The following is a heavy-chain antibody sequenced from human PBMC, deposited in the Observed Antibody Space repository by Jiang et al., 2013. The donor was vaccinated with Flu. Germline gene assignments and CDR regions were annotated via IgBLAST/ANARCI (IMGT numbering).Heavy chain of an antibody. J-gene: IGHJ4*02. Sequence: EWTAVISNDGNNKYYADSVKGRFTISRDNSKNTLYLQMNSLRPEDTAVYYCAKETTFYDSSGYDRFPGSWGQGTLVTVSS. V-gene: IGHV3-30*18. CDR2: ISNDGNNK. CDR3: AKETTFYDSSGYDRFPGS. D-gene: IGHD3-22*01.